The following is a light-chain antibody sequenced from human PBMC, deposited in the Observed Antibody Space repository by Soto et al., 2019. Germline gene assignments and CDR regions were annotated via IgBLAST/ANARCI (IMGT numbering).Light chain of an antibody. V-gene: IGKV3-20*01. J-gene: IGKJ5*01. CDR2: GAS. Sequence: EIVLTQSPGTLSLSPGERATLSCRASQSVSSSYLAWYQQKVGQAPRLLIYGASSRATGIPDRFSGSGSGTDFTLTISRLEPEDFAVYYCQQYGSSPPGITFGQGTRLEIK. CDR1: QSVSSSY. CDR3: QQYGSSPPGIT.